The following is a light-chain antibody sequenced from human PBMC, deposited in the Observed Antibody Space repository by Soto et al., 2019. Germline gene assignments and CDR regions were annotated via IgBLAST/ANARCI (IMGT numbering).Light chain of an antibody. Sequence: QSVLTQPASVSGSPGQSITISCTGTSSDIGGYIYVSWYQQHPGKAPKLMIFEVNNRPSGVSNRFSGSKSGNSASLTISGLQAEDEADYYCSSYTSSTTHIFGGGTQLTVL. J-gene: IGLJ2*01. CDR2: EVN. CDR3: SSYTSSTTHI. V-gene: IGLV2-14*01. CDR1: SSDIGGYIY.